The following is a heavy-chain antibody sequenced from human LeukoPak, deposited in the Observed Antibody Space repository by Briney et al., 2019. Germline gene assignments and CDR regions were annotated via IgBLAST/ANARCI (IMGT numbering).Heavy chain of an antibody. V-gene: IGHV3-64D*09. J-gene: IGHJ4*02. CDR3: VKDLSGSYTFDY. CDR2: INDYGSRT. Sequence: GGSLRLSCAASGFTFSRCAMHWVRQGPGKGLEYVSGINDYGSRTHYGDSAKGRFIISRDDSRNTVFLHMNSLRGDDTALYYCVKDLSGSYTFDYWGQGILVTVSS. CDR1: GFTFSRCA. D-gene: IGHD1-26*01.